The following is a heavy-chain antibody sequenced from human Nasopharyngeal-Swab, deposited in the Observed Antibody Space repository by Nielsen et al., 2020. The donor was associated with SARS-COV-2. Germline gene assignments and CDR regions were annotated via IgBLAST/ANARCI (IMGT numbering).Heavy chain of an antibody. Sequence: ASVKVSCKASGYTFTSYGISWVRQAPGQGLEWMGWISAYNGNTNYAQKLQGRVTMTTDTSTSTAYMELRSLRSDDTAVYYCARPGYCSSTSCYPDYWGQGTLVTVSS. CDR2: ISAYNGNT. CDR3: ARPGYCSSTSCYPDY. J-gene: IGHJ4*02. V-gene: IGHV1-18*01. D-gene: IGHD2-2*01. CDR1: GYTFTSYG.